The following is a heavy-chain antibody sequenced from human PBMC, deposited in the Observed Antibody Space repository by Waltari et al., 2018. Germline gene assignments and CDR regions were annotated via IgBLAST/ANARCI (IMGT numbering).Heavy chain of an antibody. CDR2: IYYSGST. Sequence: QVQLQESGPGLVKPSETLSLTCTVSGGSISSYYWSWIRQPPGKGLEWIGYIYYSGSTNYNPSLKSQVTISVDTSKNQFSLKLSSVTAADTAVYYCARAYSSGWFFAFDIWGQGTMVTVSS. D-gene: IGHD6-19*01. CDR1: GGSISSYY. J-gene: IGHJ3*02. V-gene: IGHV4-59*01. CDR3: ARAYSSGWFFAFDI.